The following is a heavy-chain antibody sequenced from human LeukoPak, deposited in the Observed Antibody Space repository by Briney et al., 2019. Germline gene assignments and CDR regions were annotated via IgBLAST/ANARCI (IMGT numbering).Heavy chain of an antibody. CDR1: GGSISSYY. V-gene: IGHV4-59*01. CDR2: IFYIGST. CDR3: ARVLAAAFDY. Sequence: SETLSLTCTVSGGSISSYYWSWIRQPPGKGLEWIGYIFYIGSTNYNPSLKSRVTISVYTSKNQFSLKLSSVTAADTAVYYCARVLAAAFDYWGQGTLVTVSS. J-gene: IGHJ4*02. D-gene: IGHD6-13*01.